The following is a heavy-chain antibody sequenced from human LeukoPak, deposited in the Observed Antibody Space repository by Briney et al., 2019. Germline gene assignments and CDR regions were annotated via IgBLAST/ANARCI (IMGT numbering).Heavy chain of an antibody. CDR1: GFTFSSYA. V-gene: IGHV3-23*01. CDR3: AKDWDTAMSYASLLNWFDP. D-gene: IGHD5-18*01. CDR2: ISGSGGST. J-gene: IGHJ5*02. Sequence: GGSLRLSCAASGFTFSSYAMSWVRQAPGKGLEWVAAISGSGGSTYYADSVKGRFTISRDNSKNTLYLQMNSLRAEDTAVYYCAKDWDTAMSYASLLNWFDPWGQGTLVTVSS.